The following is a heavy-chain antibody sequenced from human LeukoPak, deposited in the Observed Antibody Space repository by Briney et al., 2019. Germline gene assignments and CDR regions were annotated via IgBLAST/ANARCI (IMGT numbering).Heavy chain of an antibody. CDR3: TRGGGTSDY. Sequence: PGRSLRLSCAASGFTFDDYAMHWVRQAPGKGLEWVSGISWNSGSIGYADSVKGRFSISRDNTRNTVYMQMNSLRAEDTAVYYCTRGGGTSDYWGQGTLVTVSS. V-gene: IGHV3-9*01. D-gene: IGHD1-14*01. J-gene: IGHJ4*02. CDR1: GFTFDDYA. CDR2: ISWNSGSI.